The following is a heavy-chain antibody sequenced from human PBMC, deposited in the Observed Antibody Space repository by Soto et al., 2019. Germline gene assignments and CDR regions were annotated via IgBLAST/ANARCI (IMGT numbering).Heavy chain of an antibody. CDR2: ISYEGSHK. CDR1: GFDFSSHG. CDR3: AKDFEFPDGDYYHYGMDV. D-gene: IGHD3-10*01. V-gene: IGHV3-30*18. J-gene: IGHJ6*02. Sequence: QVQLVESGGGVVQSGGSLRLSCLASGFDFSSHGMYWVRQAPGTGLEWVALISYEGSHKFYVDSLKGRFTISRDNSKHTLLLHMSSLRHEDTALYYCAKDFEFPDGDYYHYGMDVWGQGTTVSVSS.